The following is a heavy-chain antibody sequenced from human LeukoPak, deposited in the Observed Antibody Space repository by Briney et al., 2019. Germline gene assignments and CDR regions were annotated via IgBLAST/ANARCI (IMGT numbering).Heavy chain of an antibody. CDR2: ISTSGST. V-gene: IGHV4-59*10. D-gene: IGHD6-6*01. CDR1: GGSFSGYY. CDR3: ARVYSSSYYYYYYMDV. J-gene: IGHJ6*03. Sequence: SETLSLTCAVYGGSFSGYYWTWIRQPADKGLEWIGRISTSGSTSYDPSLKSRVTISVDTSKNQFFLNLNSVTAADTAVYYCARVYSSSYYYYYYMDVWGKGTTVTVSS.